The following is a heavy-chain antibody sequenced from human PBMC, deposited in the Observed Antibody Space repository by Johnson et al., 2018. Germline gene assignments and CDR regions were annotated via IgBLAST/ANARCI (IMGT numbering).Heavy chain of an antibody. CDR2: ISYDGSNK. V-gene: IGHV3-30*04. J-gene: IGHJ5*02. Sequence: QVQLVESGGGVVQPGRSLRLSCAASGFTFSSYAMHWVRQAPGKGLEWVAVISYDGSNKYYADSVKGRFTISRDNSKNTLYLQMNSLRAEDTAVYYCAKDSPRGADVTPGGFDPWGQGTLVTVSS. CDR3: AKDSPRGADVTPGGFDP. D-gene: IGHD1-14*01. CDR1: GFTFSSYA.